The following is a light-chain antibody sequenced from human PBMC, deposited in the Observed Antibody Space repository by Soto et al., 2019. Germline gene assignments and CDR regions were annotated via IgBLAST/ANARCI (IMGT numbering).Light chain of an antibody. CDR3: QQYYDWPPYT. CDR2: DAS. J-gene: IGKJ2*01. Sequence: ERVMTQSPATLSVSPGERATLSCRASQTVSSNLAWYQQKPGQAPRLLIYDASTRATGIPARFSGSGSGTEFTLTISSLQSEDFAVYYCQQYYDWPPYTFGQGTKLEFK. CDR1: QTVSSN. V-gene: IGKV3-15*01.